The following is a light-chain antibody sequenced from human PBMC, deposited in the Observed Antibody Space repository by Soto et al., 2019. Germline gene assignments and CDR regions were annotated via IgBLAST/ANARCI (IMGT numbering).Light chain of an antibody. J-gene: IGKJ1*01. V-gene: IGKV3-20*01. CDR3: QQYGSSPQT. Sequence: EIVLTQSPGTLSLSPGERATLSCRASQSVSSTYLAWYQQKPGQAPRLLIYGASSRATGIPDRFSGSGSGTDFTLTISRLAPEDSAVYYCQQYGSSPQTFGQGTKVELK. CDR2: GAS. CDR1: QSVSSTY.